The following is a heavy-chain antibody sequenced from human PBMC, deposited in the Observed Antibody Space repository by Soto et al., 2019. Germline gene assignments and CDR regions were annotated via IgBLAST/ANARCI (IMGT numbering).Heavy chain of an antibody. V-gene: IGHV4-59*01. CDR2: IYYSGST. D-gene: IGHD6-19*01. Sequence: SETLSLTCTVSGGSISSYYWSWIRQPPGKGLEWIGYIYYSGSTNYNPSLKSRVTISVDTSKNQFSLKLSSVTAADTAVYYCARVGAVAGNDYWGQGTLVTVSS. CDR1: GGSISSYY. CDR3: ARVGAVAGNDY. J-gene: IGHJ4*02.